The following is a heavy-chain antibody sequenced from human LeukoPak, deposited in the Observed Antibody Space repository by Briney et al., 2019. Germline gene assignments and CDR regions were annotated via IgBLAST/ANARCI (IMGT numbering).Heavy chain of an antibody. CDR3: ARAPIYCTSSSCGLAYFDY. J-gene: IGHJ4*02. CDR2: INPNSGAT. CDR1: GYTFTGYY. V-gene: IGHV1-2*02. Sequence: ASVKVSCKASGYTFTGYYIHWVRQAPGQGLDWMGWINPNSGATYYTQNFQGRVTMTRDTSIYTVYMELSRLTSDDTAMYYCARAPIYCTSSSCGLAYFDYWGQGTLLTVSS. D-gene: IGHD2-2*01.